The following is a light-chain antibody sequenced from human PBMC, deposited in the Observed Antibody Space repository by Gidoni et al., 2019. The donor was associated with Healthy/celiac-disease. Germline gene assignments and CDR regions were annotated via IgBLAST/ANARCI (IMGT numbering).Light chain of an antibody. CDR2: KAS. CDR3: QQYNSYST. J-gene: IGKJ1*01. Sequence: DIQMTQSPSTLSASVGDRVTITCRASQSISSWLAWYQQKPGKAPKLLIYKASSLESGVPSRCSGSGSGTEFTLTISSLQPDDFATYYCQQYNSYSTFGQATKVEIK. CDR1: QSISSW. V-gene: IGKV1-5*03.